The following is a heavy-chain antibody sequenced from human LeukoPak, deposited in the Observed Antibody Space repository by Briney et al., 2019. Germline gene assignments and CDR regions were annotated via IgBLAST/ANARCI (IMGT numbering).Heavy chain of an antibody. CDR2: IIPIFGTA. CDR3: ARGDTGYYDSSGYFRLDY. CDR1: GGTFSSYA. J-gene: IGHJ4*02. V-gene: IGHV1-69*05. D-gene: IGHD3-22*01. Sequence: SVKVSCKASGGTFSSYAISWVRQAPGQGLEWMGGIIPIFGTANYAQKFRGRVTITTDESTSTAYMELSSLRSEDTAVYYCARGDTGYYDSSGYFRLDYWGQGTLVTVSS.